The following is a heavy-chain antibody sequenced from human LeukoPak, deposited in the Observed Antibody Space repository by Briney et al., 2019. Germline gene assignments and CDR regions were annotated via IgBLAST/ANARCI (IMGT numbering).Heavy chain of an antibody. CDR2: INHSGST. J-gene: IGHJ3*02. D-gene: IGHD1-26*01. CDR1: GGSISSSTYY. Sequence: PSETLSLTYTVSGGSISSSTYYWGWIRQPPGKGLEWIGEINHSGSTNYNPSLKSRVTISVDTSKNQFSLKLSSVTAADTAVYYCARVKSGSYPRAFDIWGQGTMVTVSS. CDR3: ARVKSGSYPRAFDI. V-gene: IGHV4-39*07.